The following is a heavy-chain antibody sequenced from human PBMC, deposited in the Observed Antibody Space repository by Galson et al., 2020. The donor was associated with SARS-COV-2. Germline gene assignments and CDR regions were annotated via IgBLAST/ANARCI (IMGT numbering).Heavy chain of an antibody. V-gene: IGHV6-1*01. Sequence: ASETLSLTCAISGDSVSSNSAAWNWIRQSPSRGLEWLGRTYYRSKWYNDYAVSVKSRITINPDTSKNQFSLQLNSVTPEDTAVYYCARGYQLHPYYYYYGMDVWGQGTTVTVSS. J-gene: IGHJ6*02. CDR2: TYYRSKWYN. CDR3: ARGYQLHPYYYYYGMDV. D-gene: IGHD2-2*01. CDR1: GDSVSSNSAA.